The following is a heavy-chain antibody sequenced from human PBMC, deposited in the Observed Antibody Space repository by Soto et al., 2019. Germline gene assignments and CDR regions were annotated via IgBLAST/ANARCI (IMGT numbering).Heavy chain of an antibody. CDR1: GFTFRNYA. CDR2: ISSSVPNT. D-gene: IGHD5-12*01. CDR3: AKDVGSGHDGDQIDY. J-gene: IGHJ4*02. V-gene: IGHV3-23*01. Sequence: GGSLRLSCAASGFTFRNYAMSWVRQAPGKGLEWVAAISSSVPNTFFADSVKGRFTISRDNSRNTLYLQMKSLRAEDTAVYYCAKDVGSGHDGDQIDYWGQGTLVTVSS.